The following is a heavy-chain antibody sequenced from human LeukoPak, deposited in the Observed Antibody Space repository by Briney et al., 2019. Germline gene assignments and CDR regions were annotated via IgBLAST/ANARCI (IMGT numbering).Heavy chain of an antibody. CDR1: GGSISSGGYY. V-gene: IGHV4-61*08. J-gene: IGHJ2*01. D-gene: IGHD1-14*01. CDR2: IYYSGST. CDR3: ARASSPPSIIGS. Sequence: KTSETLSLTCTVSGGSISSGGYYWSWIRQPPGKGLEWIGYIYYSGSTNYNPSLKSRVTISVDTSKNQFSLKLSSVTAADTAVYYCARASSPPSIIGSWGRGTLVTVSS.